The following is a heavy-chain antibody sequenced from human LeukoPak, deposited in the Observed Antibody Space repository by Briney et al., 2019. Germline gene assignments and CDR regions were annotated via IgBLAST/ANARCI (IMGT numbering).Heavy chain of an antibody. CDR3: ARGAVRYYYGMDV. D-gene: IGHD6-19*01. CDR1: GGSFSGYY. CDR2: TNHSGST. V-gene: IGHV4-34*01. J-gene: IGHJ6*02. Sequence: SETLSLTCAVYGGSFSGYYWGWIRQPPGKGLEWIGETNHSGSTNYNPSLKSRVTISVDTSKNQFSLKLSSVTAADTAVYYCARGAVRYYYGMDVWGQGTTVTVSS.